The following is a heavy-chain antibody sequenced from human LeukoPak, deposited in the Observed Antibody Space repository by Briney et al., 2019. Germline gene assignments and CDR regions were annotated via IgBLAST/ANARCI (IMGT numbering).Heavy chain of an antibody. CDR2: INPNSGGT. Sequence: ASVKVSCKAAGYTFTGYYMHWVRQAPGQGLEWMGRINPNSGGTNYAQKFQGRVTMTRDTSISTAYMELSTLRSDDTAVYYCARLCTNGVCYDFDYWGQGTLVTVSS. CDR3: ARLCTNGVCYDFDY. J-gene: IGHJ4*02. D-gene: IGHD2-8*01. CDR1: GYTFTGYY. V-gene: IGHV1-2*06.